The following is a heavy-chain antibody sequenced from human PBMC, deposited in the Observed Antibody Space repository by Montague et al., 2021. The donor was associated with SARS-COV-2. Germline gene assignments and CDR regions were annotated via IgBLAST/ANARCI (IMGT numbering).Heavy chain of an antibody. CDR3: AREDRWNWFDP. Sequence: SETLSLTCSVSGGPISSDYWSWIRQSPGKGLEWIGYIYYRGTTNYNPSLKSRVTFSVDTSKNQFSLKLISVTAADTAVYFCAREDRWNWFDPWGQGVLVTVSS. V-gene: IGHV4-59*01. D-gene: IGHD5-24*01. CDR1: GGPISSDY. J-gene: IGHJ5*02. CDR2: IYYRGTT.